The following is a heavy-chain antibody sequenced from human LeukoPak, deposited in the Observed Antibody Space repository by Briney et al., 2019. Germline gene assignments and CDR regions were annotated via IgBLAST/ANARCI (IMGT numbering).Heavy chain of an antibody. J-gene: IGHJ6*02. CDR3: ARDMKEDYDFWSGPLYYYYGMDV. Sequence: SETLSLTCTVSGGSISSYYWSWIRQPAGKGLEWIVRIYTSGSTNYNPSLKSRVTMSVDTSKNQFSLKLSSVTAADTAVYYCARDMKEDYDFWSGPLYYYYGMDVWGQGTTVTVSS. D-gene: IGHD3-3*01. CDR1: GGSISSYY. CDR2: IYTSGST. V-gene: IGHV4-4*07.